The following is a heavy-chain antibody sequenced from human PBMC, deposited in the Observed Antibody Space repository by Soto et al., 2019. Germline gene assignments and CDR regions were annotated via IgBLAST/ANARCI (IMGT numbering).Heavy chain of an antibody. J-gene: IGHJ4*02. Sequence: PGVSLRLSCAASGFTFSSYAMSWVRQAPGKGLEWVSAISGSGGSTYYADSVKGRFTISRDNSKNTLYLQMNSLRAEDTAVYYCASDPRIVVVITTTEVFDYWGQGTLVTVSS. D-gene: IGHD3-22*01. CDR3: ASDPRIVVVITTTEVFDY. V-gene: IGHV3-23*01. CDR1: GFTFSSYA. CDR2: ISGSGGST.